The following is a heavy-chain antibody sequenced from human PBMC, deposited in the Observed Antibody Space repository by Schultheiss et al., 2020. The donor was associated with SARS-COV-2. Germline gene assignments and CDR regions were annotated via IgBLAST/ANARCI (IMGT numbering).Heavy chain of an antibody. D-gene: IGHD4-17*01. J-gene: IGHJ4*02. Sequence: GESLKISCAASGFTVNSNYMSWVRQAPGKGLEWVSIIYGGGSTYYADSVKGRFTISRDNSKNTLYLQMNSLRAEDTAVYYCARVGGYGDYEPGVDYWGQGTLVTVSS. V-gene: IGHV3-66*01. CDR1: GFTVNSNY. CDR3: ARVGGYGDYEPGVDY. CDR2: IYGGGST.